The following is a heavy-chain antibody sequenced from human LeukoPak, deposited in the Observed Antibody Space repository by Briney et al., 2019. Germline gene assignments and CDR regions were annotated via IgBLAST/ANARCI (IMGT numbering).Heavy chain of an antibody. Sequence: GRSLRLSCAASGFTFSIYAMHWVRQAPGKGLEWVAVISYDGSNKYYADSVKGRFTISRDNSKNTLYLQMNSLRAEDTAVYYCARVGIAAAAYYFDYWGQGTLVTVSS. CDR1: GFTFSIYA. CDR2: ISYDGSNK. J-gene: IGHJ4*02. CDR3: ARVGIAAAAYYFDY. D-gene: IGHD6-13*01. V-gene: IGHV3-30-3*01.